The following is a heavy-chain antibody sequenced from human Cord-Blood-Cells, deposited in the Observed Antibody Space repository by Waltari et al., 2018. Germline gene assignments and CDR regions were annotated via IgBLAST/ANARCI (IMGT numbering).Heavy chain of an antibody. CDR2: INPSSGGT. V-gene: IGHV1-2*02. CDR3: ARTIDSSASLYYYYYYMDV. CDR1: GYTFTGYY. D-gene: IGHD6-6*01. Sequence: QVQLVQSGAEVKKPGASVKVSCKASGYTFTGYYMHLVRQAPGQGLEWMGWINPSSGGTNYAQKFQGRVTMTRDTSISTAYMEVSRLGSDDTVVYYCARTIDSSASLYYYYYYMDVWGKGTTVTVSS. J-gene: IGHJ6*03.